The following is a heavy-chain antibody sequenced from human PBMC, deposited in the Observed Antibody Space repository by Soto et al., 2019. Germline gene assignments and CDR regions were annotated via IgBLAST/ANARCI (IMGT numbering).Heavy chain of an antibody. V-gene: IGHV1-69*13. CDR3: ARGGLEWLLYDWFDP. Sequence: ASVKVSCKASGGTFSSYAISWVRQAPGQGLEWMGGIIPIFGTANYAQKFQGRVTITADESTSTAYMELSSLRSEDTAVYYCARGGLEWLLYDWFDPWGQGTLVTVSS. J-gene: IGHJ5*02. CDR2: IIPIFGTA. D-gene: IGHD3-3*01. CDR1: GGTFSSYA.